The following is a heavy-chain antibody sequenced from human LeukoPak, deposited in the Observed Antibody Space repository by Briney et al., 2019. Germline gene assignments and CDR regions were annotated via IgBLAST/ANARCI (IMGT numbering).Heavy chain of an antibody. CDR2: INPNSGGT. J-gene: IGHJ4*02. CDR3: AQGGGATTVDY. Sequence: ASVKVSCKASGGTFSSYAISWVRQAPGQGLEWMGWINPNSGGTNYAQKFQGRVTMTRDTSISTAYMELSRLRSDDTAVYYCAQGGGATTVDYWGQGTLVTVSS. D-gene: IGHD1-26*01. V-gene: IGHV1-2*02. CDR1: GGTFSSYA.